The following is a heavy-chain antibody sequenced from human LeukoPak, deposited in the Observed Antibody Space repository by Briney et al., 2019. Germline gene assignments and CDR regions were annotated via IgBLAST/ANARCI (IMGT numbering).Heavy chain of an antibody. J-gene: IGHJ4*02. D-gene: IGHD6-6*01. V-gene: IGHV3-15*01. CDR2: IKSKTDGGTT. CDR1: GFTFSNAW. CDR3: TTDGEYSSSPYDY. Sequence: GGSLRLSCAASGFTFSNAWMGWVRQAPGKGLEWVGRIKSKTDGGTTDYAAPVKGRFTISRDDSKNTLYLQMNSLKTEDTAVYYCTTDGEYSSSPYDYWGQGTLVTVSS.